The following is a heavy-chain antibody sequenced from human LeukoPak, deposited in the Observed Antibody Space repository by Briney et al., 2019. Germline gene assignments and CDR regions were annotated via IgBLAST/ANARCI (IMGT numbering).Heavy chain of an antibody. CDR3: ARVRYYYGSGSYLNWFDP. CDR1: GGSISSYY. V-gene: IGHV4-59*01. CDR2: IYYSGST. Sequence: SETLSLTCTVSGGSISSYYWSWIRQPPGKGLEWIGYIYYSGSTNYNPSLKSRVTISVDTSKNQFSLKLSSVTAADTAVYYCARVRYYYGSGSYLNWFDPWGQGTLSPSPQ. D-gene: IGHD3-10*01. J-gene: IGHJ5*02.